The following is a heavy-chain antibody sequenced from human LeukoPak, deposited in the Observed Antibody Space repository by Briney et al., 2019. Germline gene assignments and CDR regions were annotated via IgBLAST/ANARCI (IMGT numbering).Heavy chain of an antibody. CDR1: GFTFDA. CDR2: ISGDGGST. J-gene: IGHJ4*02. V-gene: IGHV3-43*02. D-gene: IGHD6-19*01. Sequence: GGSLRLSCAASGFTFDAMHWVRQAPGKGLEWVSVISGDGGSTYYADSVKGRFTISRDNSKNSLYLQMNSLRTEDTALYYCAKDIGRIAVAGTGDYWGQGTLVTVSS. CDR3: AKDIGRIAVAGTGDY.